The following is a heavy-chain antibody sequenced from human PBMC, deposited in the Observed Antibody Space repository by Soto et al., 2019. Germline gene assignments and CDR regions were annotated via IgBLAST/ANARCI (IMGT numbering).Heavy chain of an antibody. D-gene: IGHD6-19*01. CDR2: IYSGGST. J-gene: IGHJ4*02. Sequence: EVQLVESGGGLIQPGGSLRLSCAASGFTVSSNYMSWVRQAPGKGLEWVSVIYSGGSTYYADSVKGRFTISRDNSKNTLYLQMNSLRAEDPAVDYCAAVAGINRIDYWGQGTLVTVSS. V-gene: IGHV3-53*01. CDR3: AAVAGINRIDY. CDR1: GFTVSSNY.